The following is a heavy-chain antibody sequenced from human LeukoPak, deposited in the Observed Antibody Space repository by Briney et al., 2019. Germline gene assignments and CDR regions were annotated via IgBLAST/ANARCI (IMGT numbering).Heavy chain of an antibody. D-gene: IGHD1-26*01. CDR2: IWYDGSNK. V-gene: IGHV3-33*01. J-gene: IGHJ6*02. CDR3: ARRGIVGATTVDYGMDV. CDR1: GFTFSNYG. Sequence: GGSLRLSCVASGFTFSNYGMHWVRQAPGKGLEWVTAIWYDGSNKYYADSVKGRFTISRDESKNTLCLQMNSLRAEDTAVYYCARRGIVGATTVDYGMDVWGQGTTVTVSS.